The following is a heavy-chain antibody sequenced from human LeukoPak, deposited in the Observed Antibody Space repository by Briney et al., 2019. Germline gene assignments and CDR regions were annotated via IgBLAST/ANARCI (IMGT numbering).Heavy chain of an antibody. J-gene: IGHJ4*02. V-gene: IGHV4-59*01. D-gene: IGHD3-16*02. CDR3: ARGNGYYDYVWGSYRPAALNFDY. Sequence: SETLSLICTVSGGSISSYYWSWIRQPPGKGLEWIGYIYYSGSTNYNPSLKSRVTISVDTSKNQFSLKLSSVTAADTAVYYCARGNGYYDYVWGSYRPAALNFDYWGQGTLVTVSS. CDR2: IYYSGST. CDR1: GGSISSYY.